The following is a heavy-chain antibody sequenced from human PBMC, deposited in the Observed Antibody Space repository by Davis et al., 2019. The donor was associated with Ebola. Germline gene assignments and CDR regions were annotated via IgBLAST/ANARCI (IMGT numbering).Heavy chain of an antibody. CDR2: IYYSGST. CDR3: ARGSIGYGDYVDWFDP. V-gene: IGHV4-30-4*01. CDR1: GGSISSYY. Sequence: SETLSLTCTVSGGSISSYYWSWIRQPPQKGLEWIGHIYYSGSTYSNPSLKSRITISVDTSKNQFSLKLKSVTAADTAVYYCARGSIGYGDYVDWFDPWGQGTLVTVYS. J-gene: IGHJ5*02. D-gene: IGHD4-17*01.